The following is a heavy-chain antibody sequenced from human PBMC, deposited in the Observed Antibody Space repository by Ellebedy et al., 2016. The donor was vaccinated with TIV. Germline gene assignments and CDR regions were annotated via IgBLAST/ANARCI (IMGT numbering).Heavy chain of an antibody. J-gene: IGHJ6*03. D-gene: IGHD1-1*01. CDR3: AKNGYYCMDV. Sequence: MPSETLSLTCAVSGGSVSRDNWWSWVRQPPGKGLEWIGEIIHSGTTTYNPSLKSRVTLSVDKSKNQFSLTLNSLTAADTAVYYCAKNGYYCMDVWGKGTTVTVSS. CDR1: GGSVSRDNW. CDR2: IIHSGTT. V-gene: IGHV4-4*02.